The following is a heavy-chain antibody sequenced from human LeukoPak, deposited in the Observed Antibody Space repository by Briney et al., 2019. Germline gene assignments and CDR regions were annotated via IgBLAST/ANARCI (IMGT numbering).Heavy chain of an antibody. D-gene: IGHD1-26*01. CDR2: IRPSDGST. J-gene: IGHJ4*02. Sequence: GASVKVSCKASGYTFTNYYIHWVRQAPGQGLEWMGLIRPSDGSTTYAEKFQGRVTMTRDTSTSTVYVELSSLRSEDTAIYYCARGDSGSYCYWGQGTLVTVSS. CDR1: GYTFTNYY. V-gene: IGHV1-46*01. CDR3: ARGDSGSYCY.